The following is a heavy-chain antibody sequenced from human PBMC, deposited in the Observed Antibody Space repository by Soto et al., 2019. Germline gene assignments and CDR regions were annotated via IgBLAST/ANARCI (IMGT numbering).Heavy chain of an antibody. CDR2: ISVSGRTI. CDR1: GLDFSSEV. CDR3: AKVGPSYYYGMDV. Sequence: PGGSLRLSCAASGLDFSSEVMCWVRQAPGKGLEWVSSISVSGRTIYHADSMRGRFAISXXXSXXXXXLXLNXXRVXDTAVYYCAKVGPSYYYGMDVWGQGTTVTVSS. D-gene: IGHD1-26*01. J-gene: IGHJ6*02. V-gene: IGHV3-23*01.